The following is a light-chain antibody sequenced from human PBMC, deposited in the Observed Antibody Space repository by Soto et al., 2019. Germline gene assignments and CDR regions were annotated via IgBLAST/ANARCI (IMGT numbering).Light chain of an antibody. Sequence: DIRISQSPSTVFASEGDRVTITCRANQSISTWLAWYQQKPGKAPNLLIYKASRLETGVPSRFSGSGSGTEFTLTINFLQPDDFATYYCQQYNSYSPLTFGGGTKVDI. V-gene: IGKV1-5*03. CDR1: QSISTW. J-gene: IGKJ4*01. CDR2: KAS. CDR3: QQYNSYSPLT.